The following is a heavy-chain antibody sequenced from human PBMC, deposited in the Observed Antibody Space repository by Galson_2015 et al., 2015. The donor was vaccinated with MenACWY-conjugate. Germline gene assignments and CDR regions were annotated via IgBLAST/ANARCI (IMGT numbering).Heavy chain of an antibody. V-gene: IGHV3-30-3*01. J-gene: IGHJ1*01. CDR2: ISYDGTRK. Sequence: FLRLSCAASGFTFSTYAMHWVRQAPGKGLEWVAVISYDGTRKFYADSVKGRFTISRDNSKNTLYLQMNSLRAEDTAIYYCARGCSGCSFSGHWCRGTLVTVSS. CDR1: GFTFSTYA. D-gene: IGHD2-15*01. CDR3: ARGCSGCSFSGH.